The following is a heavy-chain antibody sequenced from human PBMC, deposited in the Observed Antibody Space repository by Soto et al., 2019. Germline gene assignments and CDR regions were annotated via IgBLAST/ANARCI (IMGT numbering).Heavy chain of an antibody. V-gene: IGHV1-2*02. CDR3: ARDDAFGI. Sequence: ASVKVSCKASGYTFTGYYIHWVRQAPGQGLEWMGWINPNGGGTNYAQKFQGRVSMTRDTSISTAFMDLSRLISDDTAIYYCARDDAFGIWGQGTLVTVSS. J-gene: IGHJ3*02. CDR1: GYTFTGYY. CDR2: INPNGGGT.